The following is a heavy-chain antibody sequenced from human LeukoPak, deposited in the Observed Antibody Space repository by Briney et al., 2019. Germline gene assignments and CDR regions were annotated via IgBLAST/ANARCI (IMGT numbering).Heavy chain of an antibody. V-gene: IGHV3-23*01. CDR2: ICGSGGST. CDR1: GFTFSTYG. CDR3: AKDQDDYGDYGSYDY. D-gene: IGHD4-17*01. J-gene: IGHJ4*02. Sequence: GGSLRLSCAASGFTFSTYGISWVRQAPGKGLEWVSAICGSGGSTYYADSVKGRFTISRDNSKNTLYLQMDSLRAEDTAVYYCAKDQDDYGDYGSYDYWGQGTLVTVSS.